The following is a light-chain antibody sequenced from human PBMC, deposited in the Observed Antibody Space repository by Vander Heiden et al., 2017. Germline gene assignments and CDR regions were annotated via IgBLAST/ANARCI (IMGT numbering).Light chain of an antibody. CDR3: QHYNVYSWT. CDR2: DAS. V-gene: IGKV1-5*01. CDR1: QSISNW. J-gene: IGKJ1*01. Sequence: DFQMTQSPSTLSASVGDRVTITCRASQSISNWLDWYQQKPGKVPKVLIYDASSLESGVPSRFSGSGSGTEFTLTISSLQPDDFATYYCQHYNVYSWTFGQGTKVEIK.